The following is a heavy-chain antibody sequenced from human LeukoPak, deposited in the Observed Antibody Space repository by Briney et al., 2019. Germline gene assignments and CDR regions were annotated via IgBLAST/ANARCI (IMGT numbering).Heavy chain of an antibody. CDR3: ARAVTSTEGY. CDR2: INQDGSGK. D-gene: IGHD4-17*01. V-gene: IGHV3-7*03. J-gene: IGHJ4*02. Sequence: PEGSLRLSCEASGFTFSTYWMTWVRQPPGKGLEWVASINQDGSGKYYVDSVKGRFTISRDNAQKSLYLQMNSLRVDDTAVYYCARAVTSTEGYWGQGTLVTVSS. CDR1: GFTFSTYW.